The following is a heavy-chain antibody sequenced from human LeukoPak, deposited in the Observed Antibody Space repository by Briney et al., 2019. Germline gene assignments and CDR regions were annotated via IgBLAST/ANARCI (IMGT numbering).Heavy chain of an antibody. CDR1: GFTFDDYV. D-gene: IGHD3-16*02. CDR2: ITWNSDTI. J-gene: IGHJ4*02. V-gene: IGHV3-9*01. Sequence: GGSLRLSCAASGFTFDDYVMHWVRQAPGKGLEWVSGITWNSDTIAYADSVKGRFTISRDNAKNSLYLQMNSLRAEDTAVYYCARDAPRNSGSSLIYWGQGTLVTVSS. CDR3: ARDAPRNSGSSLIY.